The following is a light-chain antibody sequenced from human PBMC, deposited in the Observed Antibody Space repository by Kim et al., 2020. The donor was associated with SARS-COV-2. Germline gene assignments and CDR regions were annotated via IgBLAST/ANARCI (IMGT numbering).Light chain of an antibody. CDR2: EVN. CDR3: CSYAGSSTLV. V-gene: IGLV2-23*02. J-gene: IGLJ2*01. Sequence: QSALTQPASVSGSHGQSITISCTGTSSDVGTYNLVSWYQQHPGKAPKVVILEVNKRPSGVSNRFSGSKSGNAASLTISGLQAEDEADYYCCSYAGSSTLVFGGGTKLTVL. CDR1: SSDVGTYNL.